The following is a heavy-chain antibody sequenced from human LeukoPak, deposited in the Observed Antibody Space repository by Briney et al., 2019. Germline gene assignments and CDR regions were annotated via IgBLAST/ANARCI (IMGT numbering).Heavy chain of an antibody. V-gene: IGHV1-69*02. J-gene: IGHJ4*02. D-gene: IGHD3-22*01. CDR3: ARSDSSGYYPSDDADY. CDR2: IIPILGIA. Sequence: ASVKVSCKASGGTFSSYTISCVRQAPGQGLEWMGRIIPILGIANYAQKFQGRVTITADKSTSTAYMELSSLRSEDTAVYYCARSDSSGYYPSDDADYWGQGTLVTVSS. CDR1: GGTFSSYT.